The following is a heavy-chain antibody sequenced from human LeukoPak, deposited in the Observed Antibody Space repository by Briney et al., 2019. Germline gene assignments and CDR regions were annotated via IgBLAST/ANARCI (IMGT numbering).Heavy chain of an antibody. CDR3: VKDMTYGDGKWEFDL. CDR1: GFFLTSYA. J-gene: IGHJ5*02. CDR2: MYADGSVT. D-gene: IGHD2-21*02. Sequence: GGSLRLSCVGSGFFLTSYATSWVRLTPGKGLQWVAGMYADGSVTQYEDAVKGRFTIPRDTSKNTLYLQMNSLRDDDTALYYCVKDMTYGDGKWEFDLWGQGTPVTVSS. V-gene: IGHV3-23*03.